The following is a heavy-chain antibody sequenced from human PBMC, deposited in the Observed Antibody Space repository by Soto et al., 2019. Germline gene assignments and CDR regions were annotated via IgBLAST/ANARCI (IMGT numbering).Heavy chain of an antibody. CDR2: IYYSGST. CDR3: ARADVDTAMVTFDY. J-gene: IGHJ4*02. Sequence: TVSGGSISSGGYYWSWIRQHPGKGLEWIGYIYYSGSTYYNPSLKSRVTISVDTSKNQFSLKLSSVTAADTAVYYCARADVDTAMVTFDYWGQGTLVTVSS. V-gene: IGHV4-31*03. CDR1: GGSISSGGYY. D-gene: IGHD5-18*01.